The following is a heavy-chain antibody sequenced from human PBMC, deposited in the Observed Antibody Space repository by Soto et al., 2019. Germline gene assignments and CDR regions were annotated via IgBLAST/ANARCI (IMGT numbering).Heavy chain of an antibody. D-gene: IGHD2-15*01. CDR3: AXDKRYCSGGCCYSSPDY. CDR2: ISYDGSNK. Sequence: PGGSLRLSCAASGFTFSGYGMHWVRQAPGKGLEWVAVISYDGSNKYYADSVKGRFTISRDNSKNTLYLQMNSLRAEDTAVYYCAXDKRYCSGGCCYSSPDYWGQGTLVTVSS. J-gene: IGHJ4*02. CDR1: GFTFSGYG. V-gene: IGHV3-30*18.